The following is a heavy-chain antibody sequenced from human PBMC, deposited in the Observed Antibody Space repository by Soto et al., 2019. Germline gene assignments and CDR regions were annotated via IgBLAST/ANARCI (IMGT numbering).Heavy chain of an antibody. Sequence: ASVKVSCKASGYTFTSYGISWVRQAPGQGLEWMGWISAYNGNTNYARKLQGRVTMTTDTSTSTAYMELRSLRSDDTAVYYCAREKGLLWFGELSQKNWFDPWGQGTLVTVSS. CDR2: ISAYNGNT. CDR1: GYTFTSYG. CDR3: AREKGLLWFGELSQKNWFDP. J-gene: IGHJ5*02. V-gene: IGHV1-18*04. D-gene: IGHD3-10*01.